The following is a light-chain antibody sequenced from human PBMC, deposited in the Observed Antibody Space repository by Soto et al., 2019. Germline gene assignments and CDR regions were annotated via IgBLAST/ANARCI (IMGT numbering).Light chain of an antibody. V-gene: IGKV1-5*01. J-gene: IGKJ1*01. Sequence: DIQMTQSPSTLSASVGDRVTITCRASQYISDRLAWYQQKPGKAPKVLIFDASNLESGVPSRFSASGSGTEFSLTISRLQPDDFATYYCQHYAYVWTFGQGTKVEI. CDR2: DAS. CDR1: QYISDR. CDR3: QHYAYVWT.